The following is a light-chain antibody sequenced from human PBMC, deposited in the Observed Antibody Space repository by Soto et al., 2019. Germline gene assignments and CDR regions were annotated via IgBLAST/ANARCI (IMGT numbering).Light chain of an antibody. CDR1: SSDVGAFNF. CDR3: CSYAGTSVLL. Sequence: QSALTQPRSVSGSPGQSVTISCTGTSSDVGAFNFVSWYRHHPGRAPKLMISDVTKRPSGVPDRFSGSKSGNTASLTISGLQAEDEDDYYCCSYAGTSVLLFGGGTKVTVL. CDR2: DVT. V-gene: IGLV2-11*01. J-gene: IGLJ2*01.